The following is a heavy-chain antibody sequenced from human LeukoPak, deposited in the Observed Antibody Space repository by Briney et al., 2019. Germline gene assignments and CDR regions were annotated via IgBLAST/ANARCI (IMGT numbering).Heavy chain of an antibody. V-gene: IGHV1-18*04. J-gene: IGHJ4*02. CDR1: GYTFTSYG. D-gene: IGHD4-17*01. Sequence: ASVKVSCKASGYTFTSYGISWVRQAPGQGQEGMGWISVYNGNRNNAQKLQGRVTMTTDTSTITAYILLRSLTSVYTAVYYCARGCYDYGHFSVFFYCCQGTPLTAAS. CDR3: ARGCYDYGHFSVFFY. CDR2: ISVYNGNR.